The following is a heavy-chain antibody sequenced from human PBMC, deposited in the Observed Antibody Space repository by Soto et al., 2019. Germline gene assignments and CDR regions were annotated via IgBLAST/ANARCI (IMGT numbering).Heavy chain of an antibody. V-gene: IGHV1-69*12. CDR1: GGTFGNSA. Sequence: QVQLVKSGAEVKKPGPSVTVSCKASGGTFGNSAISWVRQAPGQRLEWMGGVIPNFPTPDYAQKFHRRVTIPADESTSPDYMESTRLRTADPAVYSWASAKVRQQLGGNYYHGINVLGPGTTVNVSS. J-gene: IGHJ6*02. D-gene: IGHD3-22*01. CDR2: VIPNFPTP. CDR3: ASAKVRQQLGGNYYHGINV.